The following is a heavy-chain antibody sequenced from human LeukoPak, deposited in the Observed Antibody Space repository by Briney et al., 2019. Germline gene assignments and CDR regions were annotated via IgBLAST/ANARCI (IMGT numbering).Heavy chain of an antibody. CDR2: IYYSRST. D-gene: IGHD3-3*01. V-gene: IGHV4-59*01. Sequence: SETLSLTCTVSGGSISSNYWSWIRQPPGKGLEWIGYIYYSRSTNYNPSLKSRVTISLGTSKNQFSLELNSVTAADTAVYYCARGLEGGGDSWGQGTLVTVSS. CDR3: ARGLEGGGDS. J-gene: IGHJ4*02. CDR1: GGSISSNY.